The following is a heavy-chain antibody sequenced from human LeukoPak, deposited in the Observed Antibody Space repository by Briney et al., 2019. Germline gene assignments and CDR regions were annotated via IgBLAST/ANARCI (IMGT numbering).Heavy chain of an antibody. D-gene: IGHD2-2*01. Sequence: GASVKVSCKASGYTFTSYDINWVRQATGQGLEWMGWMNPNSGNTGYAQKFQGRVTITRNTSISTAYMELSSLGSEDTAVYYCARGAVGYCSSTSCYTLYYYYYYMDVWGKGTTVTVSS. CDR3: ARGAVGYCSSTSCYTLYYYYYYMDV. V-gene: IGHV1-8*03. CDR2: MNPNSGNT. J-gene: IGHJ6*03. CDR1: GYTFTSYD.